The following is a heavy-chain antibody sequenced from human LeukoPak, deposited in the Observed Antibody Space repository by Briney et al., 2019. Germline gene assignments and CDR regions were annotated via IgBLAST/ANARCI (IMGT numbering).Heavy chain of an antibody. D-gene: IGHD2-15*01. J-gene: IGHJ4*02. CDR2: IYGAGEI. Sequence: ESGPTLVKPTQTLTLTCTFSGFSLTTSEVAVGWIRQPPGKALEWLALIYGAGEIHYSPSLNNGLTITKDTSKNQVVLTMTNMDPVDTATYYCAHRDGGYFDYWGRGTLVTVSS. CDR3: AHRDGGYFDY. CDR1: GFSLTTSEVA. V-gene: IGHV2-5*02.